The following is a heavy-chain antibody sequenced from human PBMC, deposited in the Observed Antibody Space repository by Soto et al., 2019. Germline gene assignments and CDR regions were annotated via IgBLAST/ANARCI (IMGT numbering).Heavy chain of an antibody. Sequence: SETLSLTCTVSGGSISDYYWSWIRQPAGKGLEWIGRIYTGGSTNYNPSLKSRVTMSTDTSKNQFSLRLTSVTAADTAVYYCARASVGPPGGGSWIMPFDYWGQGALVTVSS. CDR3: ARASVGPPGGGSWIMPFDY. J-gene: IGHJ4*02. V-gene: IGHV4-4*07. CDR2: IYTGGST. D-gene: IGHD2-15*01. CDR1: GGSISDYY.